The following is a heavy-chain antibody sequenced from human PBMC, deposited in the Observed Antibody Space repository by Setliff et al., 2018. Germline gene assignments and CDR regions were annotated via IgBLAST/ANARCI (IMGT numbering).Heavy chain of an antibody. CDR2: ISPYNGNT. D-gene: IGHD3-22*01. CDR3: ARSSDSGYYHQRDAFDV. CDR1: GYTFNSYG. Sequence: ASVKVSCKASGYTFNSYGINWLRQAPGQGLEWLGWISPYNGNTKYAQTVQDRITMATDASTRTSYMELSSLRSDDTAVYFCARSSDSGYYHQRDAFDVWGQGTRVTVSS. V-gene: IGHV1-18*04. J-gene: IGHJ3*01.